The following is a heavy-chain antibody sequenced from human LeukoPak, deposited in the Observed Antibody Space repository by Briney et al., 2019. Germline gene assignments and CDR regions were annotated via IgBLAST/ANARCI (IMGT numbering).Heavy chain of an antibody. CDR2: ISYDGSNK. CDR3: ARAQVYDFWSGYYALDY. J-gene: IGHJ4*02. D-gene: IGHD3-3*01. V-gene: IGHV3-30-3*01. Sequence: SCKVSGYTLTELSMHWVRQAPGKGLEWVAVISYDGSNKYYADSVKGRFTISRDNSKNTLYLQMNSLRAEDTAVYYCARAQVYDFWSGYYALDYWGQGTLVTVSS. CDR1: GYTLTELS.